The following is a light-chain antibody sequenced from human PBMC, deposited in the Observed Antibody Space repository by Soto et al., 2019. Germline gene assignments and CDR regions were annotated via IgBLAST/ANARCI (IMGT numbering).Light chain of an antibody. CDR1: SSDVGSYNL. Sequence: QSVLTQPASVSGSPGQSITISCTGTSSDVGSYNLVSWYQQHPGKAPKFMIYEGSKRPSGVSNRFSGSKSGNTASLTISGLQAEDEADYYCCSYAGSSTWVFGGGTKLIVL. V-gene: IGLV2-23*01. CDR3: CSYAGSSTWV. CDR2: EGS. J-gene: IGLJ3*02.